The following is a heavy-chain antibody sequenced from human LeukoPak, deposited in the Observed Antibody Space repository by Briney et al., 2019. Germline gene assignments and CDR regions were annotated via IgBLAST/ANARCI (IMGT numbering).Heavy chain of an antibody. CDR1: GGSISSSSYY. Sequence: SETLSLTCTVSGGSISSSSYYWGWIRQPPGKGLEWIGEINHSGSTNYNPSLKSRVTISVDTSKNQFSLKLSSVTAADTAVYYCAVCGGDCYTNWFDPWGQGTLVTVSS. D-gene: IGHD2-21*02. J-gene: IGHJ5*02. CDR3: AVCGGDCYTNWFDP. CDR2: INHSGST. V-gene: IGHV4-39*07.